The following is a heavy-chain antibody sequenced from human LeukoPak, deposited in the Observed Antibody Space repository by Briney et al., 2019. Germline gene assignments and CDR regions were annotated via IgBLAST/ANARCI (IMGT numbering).Heavy chain of an antibody. CDR3: ARDLGSGYDY. D-gene: IGHD3-22*01. CDR1: GFTFSDHY. V-gene: IGHV3-72*01. Sequence: PGGSLTLSCAASGFTFSDHYMDWVRQAPGKGLEWVGRTRNKANSYTTEYAASVKGRFTISRDDSKNSLYLQMNSLKTEDTAVYYCARDLGSGYDYWGQGTLVTVSS. CDR2: TRNKANSYTT. J-gene: IGHJ4*02.